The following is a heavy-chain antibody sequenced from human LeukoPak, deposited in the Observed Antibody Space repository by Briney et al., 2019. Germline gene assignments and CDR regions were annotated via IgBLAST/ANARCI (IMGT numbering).Heavy chain of an antibody. CDR2: IYYTGST. V-gene: IGHV4-59*11. CDR3: ARSDGAGATDY. J-gene: IGHJ4*02. D-gene: IGHD1-26*01. CDR1: GGSISSHY. Sequence: SETLSLTCSVSGGSISSHYWSWMRQPPGKGLEWIGYIYYTGSTDYNPSLKSRVTISVDTSKNQLSLKLSSVTAADAAVYYCARSDGAGATDYWGQGTLVAVSS.